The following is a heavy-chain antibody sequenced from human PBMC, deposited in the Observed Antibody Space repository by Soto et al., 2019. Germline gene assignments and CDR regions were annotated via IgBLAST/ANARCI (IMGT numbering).Heavy chain of an antibody. CDR3: FVITSQQSYYMAV. D-gene: IGHD3-10*01. J-gene: IGHJ6*03. CDR1: RENVSSRSAA. V-gene: IGHV6-1*01. Sequence: RRLSLTCAMSRENVSSRSAAWNWISLSPSRGLEWLARTYYRSRWYDDYAVSVRSRITVNPDTSKNQFSLQLTSVTPEDTAVYFFFVITSQQSYYMAVCGKGTLRTVFS. CDR2: TYYRSRWYD.